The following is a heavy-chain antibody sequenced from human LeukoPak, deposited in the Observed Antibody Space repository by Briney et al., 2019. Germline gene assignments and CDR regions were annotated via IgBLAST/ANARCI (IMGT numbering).Heavy chain of an antibody. CDR1: GYTFTSYY. CDR3: AIAAAAHGVDY. J-gene: IGHJ4*02. Sequence: GAPVKVSCKTSGYTFTSYYMHWVRQAPGQGLEWMGWISAYNGNTNYAQKLQGRVTMTTDTSTSTAYMELRSLRSDDTAVYYCAIAAAAHGVDYWGQGTLVTVSS. D-gene: IGHD6-13*01. CDR2: ISAYNGNT. V-gene: IGHV1-18*04.